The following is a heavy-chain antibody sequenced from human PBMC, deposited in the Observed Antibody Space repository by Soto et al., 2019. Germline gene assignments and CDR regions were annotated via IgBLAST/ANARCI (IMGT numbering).Heavy chain of an antibody. J-gene: IGHJ4*02. D-gene: IGHD3-9*01. CDR3: ARAYYDFLAGRTSRFFDF. Sequence: PGGSLRLSCAASGFTFSSHSMSWVRQAPGKGLEWVSYISSSSSTIYYADSVKGRFTISRDNAQNSLFLQMNSLRAEDTAVYYCARAYYDFLAGRTSRFFDFWGQGTRVTVS. CDR1: GFTFSSHS. CDR2: ISSSSSTI. V-gene: IGHV3-48*01.